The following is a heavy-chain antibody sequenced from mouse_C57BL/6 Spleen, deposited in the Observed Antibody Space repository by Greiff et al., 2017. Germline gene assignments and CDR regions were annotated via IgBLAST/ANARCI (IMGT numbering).Heavy chain of an antibody. V-gene: IGHV1-81*01. CDR3: ARGGDGGFAY. CDR2: IYPRSGNT. D-gene: IGHD3-3*01. CDR1: GYTFTSYG. Sequence: QVQLQQSGAELARPGASVKLSCKASGYTFTSYGISWVKQRTGQGLEWIGEIYPRSGNTYYNEKFKGKATLTADKSSSTAYMGLRSLTSEDSAVYFWARGGDGGFAYWGQGTLVTVSA. J-gene: IGHJ3*01.